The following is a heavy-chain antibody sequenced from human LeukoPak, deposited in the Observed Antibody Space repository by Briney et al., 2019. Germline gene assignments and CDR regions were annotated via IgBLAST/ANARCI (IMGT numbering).Heavy chain of an antibody. CDR1: GGSISTYY. J-gene: IGHJ4*02. CDR3: ARENSASYREFDS. D-gene: IGHD1-26*01. Sequence: SETLSLTCTVSGGSISTYYWSWIRQPAGKRLEWIGRIFATGRTNYDPSLMSRVTMSIDTSKNQISLRLTSVTAADTAVYYCARENSASYREFDSWGQGTQVTVSS. CDR2: IFATGRT. V-gene: IGHV4-4*07.